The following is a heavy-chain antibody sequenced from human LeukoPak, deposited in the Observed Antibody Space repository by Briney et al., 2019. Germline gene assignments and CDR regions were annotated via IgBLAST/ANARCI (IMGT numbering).Heavy chain of an antibody. CDR1: GGSISSGGYS. J-gene: IGHJ4*02. V-gene: IGHV4-30-2*01. Sequence: SESLSLTCAVSGGSISSGGYSWSWIRQPPGKGLEWIGYIYHTGYTYHNPSLKSRVTMSVDGSKNQFSPKLSSVTAADTAVYYCARVGGGREIDYWGQGSLVTVSS. CDR3: ARVGGGREIDY. CDR2: IYHTGYT. D-gene: IGHD3-16*01.